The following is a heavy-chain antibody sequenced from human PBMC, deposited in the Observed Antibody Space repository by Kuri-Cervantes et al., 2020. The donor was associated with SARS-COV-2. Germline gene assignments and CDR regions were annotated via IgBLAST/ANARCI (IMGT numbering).Heavy chain of an antibody. CDR2: IYWDDDK. CDR3: ARMEAIAAAGTTYYYYGVDV. CDR1: GFSLSTSGVG. J-gene: IGHJ6*02. Sequence: SGPTLVKPTQTLTLTCTFSGFSLSTSGVGVGWIRQPPGKALEWLALIYWDDDKRYSPSLKSRLTITKDTSKNQVVLTMTNMDPVDTATYYCARMEAIAAAGTTYYYYGVDVWGQGTTVTVSS. V-gene: IGHV2-5*02. D-gene: IGHD6-13*01.